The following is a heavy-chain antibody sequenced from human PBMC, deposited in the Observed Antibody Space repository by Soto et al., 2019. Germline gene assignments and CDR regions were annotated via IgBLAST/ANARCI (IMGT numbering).Heavy chain of an antibody. V-gene: IGHV5-51*01. D-gene: IGHD6-19*01. CDR1: GYSFTSYW. CDR2: IYPGDSDT. J-gene: IGHJ4*02. Sequence: GESLKISCKGSGYSFTSYWIGWVRQMPGKGLEGMGIIYPGDSDTRYRPSFQGQVTISADKAISTAYLEWSSLKASDTAMYYSATPDSARPDSSGWYYFDYWGQGTLVTVSS. CDR3: ATPDSARPDSSGWYYFDY.